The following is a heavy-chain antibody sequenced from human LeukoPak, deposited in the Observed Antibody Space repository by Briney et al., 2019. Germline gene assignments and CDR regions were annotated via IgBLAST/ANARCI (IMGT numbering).Heavy chain of an antibody. D-gene: IGHD3-3*01. Sequence: SETLSLTCTVSGGSISSSSYYWGWIRQLPGKGLEWIGSIYYSGSTYYNPSLKSRVTISVDTSKNQFSLKLSSVTAADTAVYYCARPSYYDHAFDIWGQGTMVTVSS. V-gene: IGHV4-39*01. J-gene: IGHJ3*02. CDR2: IYYSGST. CDR3: ARPSYYDHAFDI. CDR1: GGSISSSSYY.